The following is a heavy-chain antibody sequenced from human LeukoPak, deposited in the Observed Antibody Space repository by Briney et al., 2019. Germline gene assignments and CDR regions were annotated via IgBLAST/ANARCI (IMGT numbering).Heavy chain of an antibody. J-gene: IGHJ3*02. D-gene: IGHD3-22*01. CDR3: ARDKARRRGRYYNSSGSGTLLEAFDI. V-gene: IGHV1-69*05. Sequence: SVKVSCKASGGTFSSYAISWVRQAPGQGLEWMGRIISIFGIANYAQKFQGRVTITTDESTSTAYMELSSLMSEDTAVYYCARDKARRRGRYYNSSGSGTLLEAFDIWGQGTMVTVSS. CDR2: IISIFGIA. CDR1: GGTFSSYA.